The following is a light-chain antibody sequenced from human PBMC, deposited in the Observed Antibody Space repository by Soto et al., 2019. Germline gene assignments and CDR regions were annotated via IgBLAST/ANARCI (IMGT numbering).Light chain of an antibody. CDR2: GAS. CDR3: QQYGSSTWT. CDR1: QSVSSNY. V-gene: IGKV3-20*01. J-gene: IGKJ1*01. Sequence: EIVLTQSPGTLSLSPGERATLSCRASQSVSSNYLAWYQQRPGQAPRLLIYGASSRATGIPDRFSGIGSGTDFTLTISRLEPEDFAVYYCQQYGSSTWTFGQGTKVDIK.